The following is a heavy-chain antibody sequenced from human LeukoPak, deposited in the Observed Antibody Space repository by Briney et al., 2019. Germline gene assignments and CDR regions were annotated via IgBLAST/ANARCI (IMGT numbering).Heavy chain of an antibody. D-gene: IGHD3-16*01. CDR2: IYHSGST. V-gene: IGHV4-38-2*02. CDR3: ARAVDRGGYQHEGFDS. CDR1: GYSISSGYY. Sequence: SSETLSLTCTVSGYSISSGYYWGWIRQPPGKGLEWIGSIYHSGSTYYNPSLKSRVTISVDTSKEQFSLKLTSVTAADTAFYYCARAVDRGGYQHEGFDSWGQGTLVTVSS. J-gene: IGHJ5*01.